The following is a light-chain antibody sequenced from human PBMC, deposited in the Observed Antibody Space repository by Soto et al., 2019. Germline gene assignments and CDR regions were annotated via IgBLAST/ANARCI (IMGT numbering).Light chain of an antibody. V-gene: IGKV1-5*01. CDR2: DAS. J-gene: IGKJ1*01. CDR1: QSIRSW. CDR3: QQYYSFSQT. Sequence: DIQMTQSPSTLSASVGDRVTITCRASQSIRSWLAWYQQTPGKAPQLLIYDASNLESGVPSRFSGSGSGTEFTLTISSLQPDDFATYYCQQYYSFSQTFGRGTKVEVK.